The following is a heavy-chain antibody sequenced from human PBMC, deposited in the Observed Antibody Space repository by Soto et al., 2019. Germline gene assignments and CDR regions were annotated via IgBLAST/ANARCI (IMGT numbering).Heavy chain of an antibody. Sequence: SLRLSFAASGFTFSSYSMNWVRQAPGKGLEWVAVIWYDGSNKYYADSVKGRFTISRDNSKNTLYLQMNSLRAEDTAVYYCAKRSSSPTFDYWGQGTLVTVSS. CDR2: IWYDGSNK. CDR1: GFTFSSYS. J-gene: IGHJ4*02. D-gene: IGHD6-6*01. V-gene: IGHV3-33*06. CDR3: AKRSSSPTFDY.